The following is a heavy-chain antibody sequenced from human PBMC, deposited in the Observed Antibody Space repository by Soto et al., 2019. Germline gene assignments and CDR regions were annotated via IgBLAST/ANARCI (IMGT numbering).Heavy chain of an antibody. J-gene: IGHJ4*02. CDR1: GFAFSNYG. CDR3: ARDWWEEPAGKETVSQFDY. Sequence: QVHLVESGGGVVQPGRSLTLSCTASGFAFSNYGIHWVRQAPGRGLEWVAVIWNDGTKKFYAGSVRGRFTISRDNSKNTIYLQMNRLRAEDTAVYYCARDWWEEPAGKETVSQFDYWGQGTLVTVSS. D-gene: IGHD6-13*01. CDR2: IWNDGTKK. V-gene: IGHV3-33*01.